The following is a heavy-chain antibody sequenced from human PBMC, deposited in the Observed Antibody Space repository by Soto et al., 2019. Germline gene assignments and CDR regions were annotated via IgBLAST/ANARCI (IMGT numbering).Heavy chain of an antibody. D-gene: IGHD1-26*01. J-gene: IGHJ4*02. CDR2: IRSKANSYAT. V-gene: IGHV3-73*02. CDR3: TRLAGSYSQIDY. Sequence: VQLVESGGGLVQPGGSLKLSCAASGFTFSGSAMHWVRQASGKGLEWVGRIRSKANSYATAYAASVKGRFTISRDDSKNTAYLQMNSLKTEDTAVYYCTRLAGSYSQIDYWGQGTLVTVSS. CDR1: GFTFSGSA.